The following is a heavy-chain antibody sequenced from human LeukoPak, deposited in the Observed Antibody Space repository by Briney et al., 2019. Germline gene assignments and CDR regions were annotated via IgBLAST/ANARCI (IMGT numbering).Heavy chain of an antibody. CDR2: IWYDGSNK. CDR1: GFTFSSYG. D-gene: IGHD4-17*01. V-gene: IGHV3-33*08. J-gene: IGHJ6*02. Sequence: GGSLRLSCAASGFTFSSYGMHWVRQAPGKGLEWVAVIWYDGSNKYYADSVKGRFTISRDNSKNTLYLQMNSLRAEDTAVYYCARDPAKLRDYYYYGMDVWGQGTTVTVSS. CDR3: ARDPAKLRDYYYYGMDV.